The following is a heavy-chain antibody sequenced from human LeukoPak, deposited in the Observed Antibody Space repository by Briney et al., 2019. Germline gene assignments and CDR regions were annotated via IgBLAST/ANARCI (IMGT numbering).Heavy chain of an antibody. CDR3: ARDGDVDTAMVSSYFDY. D-gene: IGHD5-18*01. J-gene: IGHJ4*02. CDR1: GFTFSSYS. Sequence: GGSLRLSCAAFGFTFSSYSMNWVRQAPGKGLEWVSSISSSSSYIYYADSVKGRFTISRDNAKNSLYLQMNSLRAEDTAVYYCARDGDVDTAMVSSYFDYWGQGTLVTVSS. CDR2: ISSSSSYI. V-gene: IGHV3-21*01.